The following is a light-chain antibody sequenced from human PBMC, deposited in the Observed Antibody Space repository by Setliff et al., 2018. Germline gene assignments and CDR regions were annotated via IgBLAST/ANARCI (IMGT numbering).Light chain of an antibody. CDR3: SSYTSSSTL. Sequence: QSALAQPASVSGSPGQSITISCTGTSSDVGGYKYVFWYQQHPGKAPKLMIYEVSNRPSGLSNRFSGSKSGNTASLTISGLQAEDEADYYCSSYTSSSTLFGSGTKGTVL. CDR2: EVS. V-gene: IGLV2-14*01. J-gene: IGLJ1*01. CDR1: SSDVGGYKY.